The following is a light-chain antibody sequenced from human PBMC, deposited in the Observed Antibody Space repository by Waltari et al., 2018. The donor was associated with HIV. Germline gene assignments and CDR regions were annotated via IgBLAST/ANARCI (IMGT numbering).Light chain of an antibody. J-gene: IGKJ2*01. CDR2: LGS. CDR3: MEALQTPFT. Sequence: IVLTQSPLFLPVTPGEPASISCRSTQSLLYSNGKNYLDWYLQKPGQSPQLLIYLGSNRASGVPDRFSGSGSGTDFTLKISRVEAEDVGVYYCMEALQTPFTFGQGTKLEIK. V-gene: IGKV2-28*01. CDR1: QSLLYSNGKNY.